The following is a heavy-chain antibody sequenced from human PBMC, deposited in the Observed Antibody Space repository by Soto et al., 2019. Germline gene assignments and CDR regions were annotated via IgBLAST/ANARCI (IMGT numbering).Heavy chain of an antibody. CDR3: ARAEMATTTGDFDY. V-gene: IGHV1-46*03. CDR1: GYTSTSYY. Sequence: ASVKVSCKASGYTSTSYYMHWVRQAPGQGLERMGIINPSGGSTSYAQKFQGRVTMTRDTFTSTVYMELSSLRSEDTVVYFCARAEMATTTGDFDYWGQGTLVTVSS. D-gene: IGHD5-12*01. CDR2: INPSGGST. J-gene: IGHJ4*02.